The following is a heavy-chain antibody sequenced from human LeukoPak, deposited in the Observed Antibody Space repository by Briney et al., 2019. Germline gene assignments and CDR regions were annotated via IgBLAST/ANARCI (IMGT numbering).Heavy chain of an antibody. D-gene: IGHD5-24*01. Sequence: PGGSLRLSCAASGFTFKNAWMHWVRQVPGKGLVWVSRISSEGMSTSYADSVKGRFTLSRDNAKNTLYLQMNSLRAEDTAVYYCARSREPGRDGDYWGQGTLVTVSS. CDR3: ARSREPGRDGDY. V-gene: IGHV3-74*01. CDR1: GFTFKNAW. CDR2: ISSEGMST. J-gene: IGHJ4*02.